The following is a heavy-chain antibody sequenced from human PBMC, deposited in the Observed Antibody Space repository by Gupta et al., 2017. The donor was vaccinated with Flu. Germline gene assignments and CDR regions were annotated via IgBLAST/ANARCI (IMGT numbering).Heavy chain of an antibody. CDR1: GYNFTDYY. D-gene: IGHD2-2*02. CDR2: VNPHSGST. Sequence: VQLVQSGTDVKKPGASLKVSCEASGYNFTDYYIHWVRQAPGQGLEWMGGVNPHSGSTNFEQKFQGRVTLAMDTSISTAYMELTRLRSDDTAVYYCAREKFCSTASCYRWFDPWGQGTLVIVSS. V-gene: IGHV1-2*02. CDR3: AREKFCSTASCYRWFDP. J-gene: IGHJ5*02.